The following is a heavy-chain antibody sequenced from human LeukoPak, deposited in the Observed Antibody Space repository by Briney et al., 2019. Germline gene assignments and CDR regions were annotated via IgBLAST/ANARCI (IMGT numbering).Heavy chain of an antibody. Sequence: GGSLRLSCAASGFTFSSYWMYWVRQAPGKGLVWVSRINSDGKTTNYADSVKGRFTISRDNAKNSLYLQMASLRAEDTAVYYCARMGIAAVGAYYFDYWGQGTLVAVSS. V-gene: IGHV3-74*01. CDR3: ARMGIAAVGAYYFDY. CDR2: INSDGKTT. CDR1: GFTFSSYW. D-gene: IGHD6-13*01. J-gene: IGHJ4*02.